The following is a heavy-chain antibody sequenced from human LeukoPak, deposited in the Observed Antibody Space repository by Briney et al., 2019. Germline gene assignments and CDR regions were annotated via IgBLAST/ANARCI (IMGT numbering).Heavy chain of an antibody. V-gene: IGHV1-2*02. CDR3: ARETEQWPYAFDI. CDR2: INPNSGGT. J-gene: IGHJ3*02. CDR1: GYTFTSYY. D-gene: IGHD6-19*01. Sequence: ASVKVSCKASGYTFTSYYMHWVRQAPGQGLEWMGWINPNSGGTNYAQKFQGRVTMTRDTSISTAYMELSRLRSDDTAVYYCARETEQWPYAFDIWGQGTMVTVSS.